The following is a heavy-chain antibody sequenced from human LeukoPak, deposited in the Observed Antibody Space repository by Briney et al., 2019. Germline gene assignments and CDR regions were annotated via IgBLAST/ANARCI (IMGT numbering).Heavy chain of an antibody. Sequence: GRSLRLSCAASGFTFSSYAMHWVRQAPGKGLEWVAVISYDGSNKYYADSVKGRFTISRDNSKNTLYLQMNSLRAEDTAVYYCAKSDTSSSGYFDYWGQGTLVTVSS. V-gene: IGHV3-30-3*02. CDR2: ISYDGSNK. J-gene: IGHJ4*02. CDR1: GFTFSSYA. CDR3: AKSDTSSSGYFDY. D-gene: IGHD6-6*01.